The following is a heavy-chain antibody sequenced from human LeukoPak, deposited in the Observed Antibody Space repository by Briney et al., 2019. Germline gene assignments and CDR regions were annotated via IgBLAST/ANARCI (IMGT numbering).Heavy chain of an antibody. V-gene: IGHV3-74*01. Sequence: QPGGSLRLSCAASGFTFSSYWMHWVRQAPGKGLVWVSRINSDGSSTSYADSVKGRFTISRDNAKNTLYLQMCSLRAEDTAVYYCASLGYDFWGGYNYGMDVWGQGTTVTVSS. J-gene: IGHJ6*02. CDR3: ASLGYDFWGGYNYGMDV. CDR2: INSDGSST. D-gene: IGHD3-3*01. CDR1: GFTFSSYW.